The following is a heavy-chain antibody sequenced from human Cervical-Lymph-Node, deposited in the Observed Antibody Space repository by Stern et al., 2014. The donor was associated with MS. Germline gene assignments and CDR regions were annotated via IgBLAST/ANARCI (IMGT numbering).Heavy chain of an antibody. CDR1: GLTLRKYA. CDR3: SRGLTR. J-gene: IGHJ4*02. V-gene: IGHV3-30-3*01. D-gene: IGHD3/OR15-3a*01. Sequence: QVQLVQSGGGGVQPGKSLRLSCVVSGLTLRKYAMHWVRQAPGRRPEWWPVISFDETNKSYADSVKARFPISRDSSTNTLYLQMNGLRVNDTAVYFCSRGLTRWGQGTLVTVSS. CDR2: ISFDETNK.